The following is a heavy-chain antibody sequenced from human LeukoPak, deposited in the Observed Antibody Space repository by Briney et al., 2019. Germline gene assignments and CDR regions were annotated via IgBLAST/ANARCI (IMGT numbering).Heavy chain of an antibody. CDR3: AKGSSSWYDENNWFDP. D-gene: IGHD6-13*01. V-gene: IGHV3-23*01. CDR2: ISGSGGST. Sequence: GGSLRLSCTASGFTFSSYAMSWVRQAPGKGLEWVSAISGSGGSTYYADSVKGRFTISRDNSKNTLYLQMNSLRAEDTAVYYCAKGSSSWYDENNWFDPWGQGTLVTVSS. J-gene: IGHJ5*02. CDR1: GFTFSSYA.